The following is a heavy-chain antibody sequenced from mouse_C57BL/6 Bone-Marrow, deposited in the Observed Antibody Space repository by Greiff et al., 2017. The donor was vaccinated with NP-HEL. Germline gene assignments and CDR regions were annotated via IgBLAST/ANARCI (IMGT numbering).Heavy chain of an antibody. CDR2: INPSSGYT. CDR3: ASYYYGSDWYFDV. J-gene: IGHJ1*03. D-gene: IGHD1-1*01. CDR1: GYTFTSYW. V-gene: IGHV1-7*01. Sequence: VQLVESGAELAKPGASVKLSCKASGYTFTSYWMHWVKQRPGQGLEWIGYINPSSGYTKYNQKFKDKATLTADKSSSTAYMQLSSLTYEDSAVYYCASYYYGSDWYFDVWGTGTTVTVSS.